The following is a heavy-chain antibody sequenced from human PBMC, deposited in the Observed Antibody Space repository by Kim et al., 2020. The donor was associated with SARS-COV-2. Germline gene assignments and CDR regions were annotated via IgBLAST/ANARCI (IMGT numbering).Heavy chain of an antibody. CDR1: GFTFSSYA. CDR2: ISYDGSNK. Sequence: GGSLRLSCAASGFTFSSYAMHWVRQAPGKGLEWVAVISYDGSNKYYADSVKGRFTISRDNSKNTLYLQMNSLRAEDTAVYYCARGRKDAFDIWGQGTMVTVSS. V-gene: IGHV3-30*04. J-gene: IGHJ3*02. CDR3: ARGRKDAFDI.